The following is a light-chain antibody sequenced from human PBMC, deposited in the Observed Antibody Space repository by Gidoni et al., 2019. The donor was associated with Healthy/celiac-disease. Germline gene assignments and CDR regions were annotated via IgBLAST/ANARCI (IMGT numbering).Light chain of an antibody. CDR2: EVS. CDR3: CSYAGSSTV. V-gene: IGLV2-23*02. J-gene: IGLJ3*02. Sequence: QSALTQPASGSGSPGQSITISCTGTSSEVGSYNLVSCYQQHPGKAPKLMIYEVSKRPSGVSNRFSGSKSGNTASLTISGLQAEDEADYYCCSYAGSSTVFGGGTKLTVL. CDR1: SSEVGSYNL.